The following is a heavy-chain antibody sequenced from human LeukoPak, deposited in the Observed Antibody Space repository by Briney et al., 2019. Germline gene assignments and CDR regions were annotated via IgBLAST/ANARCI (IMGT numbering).Heavy chain of an antibody. CDR1: GFTFSNAW. CDR2: IKSKTDGGTT. D-gene: IGHD2-15*01. Sequence: GGSLRLSCAASGFTFSNAWMSWVRQAPGKGLEWVGRIKSKTDGGTTDYAAPVKGRFTISRADSKNTLYLQMNSLKTEDTAVYYCTTDLLIVVVVAATDYWGQGTLVTVSS. J-gene: IGHJ4*02. CDR3: TTDLLIVVVVAATDY. V-gene: IGHV3-15*01.